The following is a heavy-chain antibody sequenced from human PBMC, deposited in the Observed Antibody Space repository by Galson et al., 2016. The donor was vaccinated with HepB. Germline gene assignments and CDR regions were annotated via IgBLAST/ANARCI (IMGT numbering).Heavy chain of an antibody. D-gene: IGHD5-12*01. V-gene: IGHV5-10-1*01. CDR3: ARRERGYSGYDADAFDI. CDR2: IDPSGSSA. CDR1: GYSFSTYW. J-gene: IGHJ3*02. Sequence: QSGAEVKKPGESLRISCKGSGYSFSTYWINWVRQLPGKGLEFMGKIDPSGSSASYSPSFYGHVTISADRSISTAYLQWSSLKASDSAMYYCARRERGYSGYDADAFDIWGQGTMVTVSS.